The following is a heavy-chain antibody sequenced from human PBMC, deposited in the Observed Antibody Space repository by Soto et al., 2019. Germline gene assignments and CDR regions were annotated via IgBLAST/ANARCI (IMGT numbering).Heavy chain of an antibody. V-gene: IGHV3-7*04. CDR3: ARSYGKKPPPDY. J-gene: IGHJ4*02. Sequence: EVQLVESGGDLVQPGGSLRLSCAASEFTFSSYWMSWVRQAPGKGLQWVANIDQDGSEKYYVDSVKGRFTISRDNAKNSLYLQRNSLRAQDTAVYYCARSYGKKPPPDYWGQGTLVTVSS. CDR1: EFTFSSYW. CDR2: IDQDGSEK. D-gene: IGHD2-8*01.